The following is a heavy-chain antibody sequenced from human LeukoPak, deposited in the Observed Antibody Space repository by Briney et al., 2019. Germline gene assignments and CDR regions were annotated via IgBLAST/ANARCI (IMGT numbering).Heavy chain of an antibody. CDR3: AKQTSATCDSHIDY. CDR1: GFTLSSYA. D-gene: IGHD1-26*01. V-gene: IGHV3-23*01. CDR2: IGISGGRT. J-gene: IGHJ4*02. Sequence: PGGSLRLSCAASGFTLSSYAMSWVRQAPGKGLEWVSDIGISGGRTYYAKSVKGRFTISRDDSKDTLYLHMDSLRAEDTAVYYCAKQTSATCDSHIDYWGQGTLVTVSS.